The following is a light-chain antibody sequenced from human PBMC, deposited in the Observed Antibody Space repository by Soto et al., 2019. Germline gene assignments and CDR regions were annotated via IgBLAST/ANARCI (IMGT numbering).Light chain of an antibody. CDR3: QQRSVWPWT. CDR2: GAS. V-gene: IGKV3D-20*02. Sequence: EIVLTQSPGTLSLSPGERATLSCRASQSVSSSYLAWYQQKPGQAPRLLIYGASSRATGIPDRFSGSGSGTDFTLTISRLEPEDFAVYYCQQRSVWPWTFGQGTKVDIK. CDR1: QSVSSSY. J-gene: IGKJ1*01.